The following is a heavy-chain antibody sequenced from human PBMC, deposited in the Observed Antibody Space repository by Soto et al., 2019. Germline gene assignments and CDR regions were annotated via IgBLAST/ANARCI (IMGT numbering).Heavy chain of an antibody. CDR3: AKDRRYDSSGYGDSLPDY. CDR1: GFTFSSYA. V-gene: IGHV3-23*01. J-gene: IGHJ4*02. Sequence: EVQLLESGGGLVQPGGSLRLSCAASGFTFSSYAMSWVRQAPGKGLEWVSGMSGSGGSTDYAASVQGRLTISRANSKNTLYMQMNSVRAENPAVYYCAKDRRYDSSGYGDSLPDYWGQGTLVTVSS. D-gene: IGHD3-22*01. CDR2: MSGSGGST.